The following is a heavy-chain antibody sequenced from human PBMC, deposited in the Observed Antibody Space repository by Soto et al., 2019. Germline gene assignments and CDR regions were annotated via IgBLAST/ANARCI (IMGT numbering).Heavy chain of an antibody. CDR2: ISSSSSYI. J-gene: IGHJ3*02. V-gene: IGHV3-21*01. CDR3: ARGCRQGNAFDI. CDR1: GFTFSSYS. Sequence: EVQLVESGGGLVKPGGSLRLSCAASGFTFSSYSMNWVRQAPGKGLEWVSSISSSSSYIYYADSVKGRFTISRDNAKNSLYLQMNSLRAEDTAVYYCARGCRQGNAFDIWGQGTMVTVSS.